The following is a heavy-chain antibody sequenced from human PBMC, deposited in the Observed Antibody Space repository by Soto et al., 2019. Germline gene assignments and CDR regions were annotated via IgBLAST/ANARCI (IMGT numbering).Heavy chain of an antibody. CDR2: IYYSGST. J-gene: IGHJ2*01. CDR1: GGSISSYY. CDR3: ARFNWYFDL. V-gene: IGHV4-59*08. Sequence: SETLSLTCTVAGGSISSYYWSWIRQPPGKGLEWIGYIYYSGSTNYNPSLKSRVTISVDTSKNQFSLKLSSVTAADTAVYYCARFNWYFDLWGRGTLVTVSS.